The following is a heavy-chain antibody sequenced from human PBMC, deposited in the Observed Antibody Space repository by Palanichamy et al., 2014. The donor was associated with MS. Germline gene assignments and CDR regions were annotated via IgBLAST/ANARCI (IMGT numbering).Heavy chain of an antibody. V-gene: IGHV4-59*01. CDR1: GGSISSYY. J-gene: IGHJ5*02. CDR2: IYYSGST. Sequence: QVQLQESGPGLVKPLETLSLTCTVSGGSISSYYWSWIRQPPGKGLEWIGYIYYSGSTNYNPSLKSRVTISVDTSKNQFSLKLSSVTAADTAVYYCARGGGIYQNWFDPWGQGTLVTVSS. D-gene: IGHD4-23*01. CDR3: ARGGGIYQNWFDP.